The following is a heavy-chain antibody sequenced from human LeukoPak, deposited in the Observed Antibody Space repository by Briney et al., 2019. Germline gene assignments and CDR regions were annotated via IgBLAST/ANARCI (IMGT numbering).Heavy chain of an antibody. J-gene: IGHJ4*02. Sequence: GGSLRLSCTVSGFTVSSNSMSWVRQAPGKGLGWVSFIYSDNTHYSDSVKGRFTISRDNSKNTLYLQMNSLRTEDTAVYYCARRAGAYSHPYDYWGQGTLVTVSS. CDR3: ARRAGAYSHPYDY. V-gene: IGHV3-53*01. CDR1: GFTVSSNS. CDR2: IYSDNT. D-gene: IGHD4/OR15-4a*01.